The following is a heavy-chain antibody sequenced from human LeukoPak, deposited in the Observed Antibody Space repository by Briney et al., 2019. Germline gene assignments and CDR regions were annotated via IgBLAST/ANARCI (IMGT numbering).Heavy chain of an antibody. D-gene: IGHD2-2*01. CDR2: IWYDGSNK. V-gene: IGHV3-33*01. CDR3: ARDAVLHCSSTSCYSDY. J-gene: IGHJ4*02. CDR1: GFTFSSYG. Sequence: GGSLRLSCAASGFTFSSYGMHGVRQAPGKGLEWVAVIWYDGSNKYYADSVKGRFTISRDNSKNTLYLQMNSLRAEDTAVYYCARDAVLHCSSTSCYSDYWGQGTLVTVSS.